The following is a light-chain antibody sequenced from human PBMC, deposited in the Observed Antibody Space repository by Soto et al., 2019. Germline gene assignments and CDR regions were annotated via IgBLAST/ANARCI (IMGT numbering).Light chain of an antibody. CDR1: SSDIGGYNY. CDR2: EVS. CDR3: SSFTDSDTCV. V-gene: IGLV2-14*01. J-gene: IGLJ3*02. Sequence: QSALTQPASVSGSPGQSITISCTGSSSDIGGYNYVSWYQQYPGKAPKLIIYEVSNRPSGISNRFSASKSGNTASLTISGRQAEDETDYYCSSFTDSDTCVFGGGTKLTVL.